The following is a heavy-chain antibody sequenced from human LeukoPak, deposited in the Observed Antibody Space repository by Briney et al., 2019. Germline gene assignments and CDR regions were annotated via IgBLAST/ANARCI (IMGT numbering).Heavy chain of an antibody. Sequence: GESLKISCKASGYSFTTYWIGWVRQVPGKGLEWVGIIYPADSTAKYSPSFQGQVTISADKSISTAYLQWSSLKASDTAMYYCARLQDDCFDYWGQGTLVTVSS. CDR3: ARLQDDCFDY. J-gene: IGHJ4*02. V-gene: IGHV5-51*01. CDR1: GYSFTTYW. CDR2: IYPADSTA.